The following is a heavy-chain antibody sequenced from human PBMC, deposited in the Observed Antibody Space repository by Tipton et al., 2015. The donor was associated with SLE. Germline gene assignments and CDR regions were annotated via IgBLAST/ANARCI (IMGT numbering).Heavy chain of an antibody. J-gene: IGHJ4*02. D-gene: IGHD6-19*01. CDR2: IYHSGST. V-gene: IGHV4-38-2*01. CDR3: ARNKAVAGTVIEY. Sequence: LRLSCVVSDYSISYGYYWGWIRQPPGKGLEWIGSIYHSGSTYYNPSLKSRVTMSVDTSKNQFSLKLTSLTAADTALYYCARNKAVAGTVIEYWGPGTLVTVSS. CDR1: DYSISYGYY.